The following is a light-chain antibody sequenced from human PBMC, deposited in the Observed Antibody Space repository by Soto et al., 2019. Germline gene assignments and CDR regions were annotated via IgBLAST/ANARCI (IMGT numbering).Light chain of an antibody. Sequence: DIQMTQSPSSLSSSIGDRVTITCRASQNIRNYLNWYQQKPGQAPNLLIYASSSLRGGVPSRFRGSGSGTEFTLTISSLQPEDFATYYCQQGRTLPYTFGQGTNLGI. CDR3: QQGRTLPYT. CDR2: ASS. V-gene: IGKV1-39*01. CDR1: QNIRNY. J-gene: IGKJ2*01.